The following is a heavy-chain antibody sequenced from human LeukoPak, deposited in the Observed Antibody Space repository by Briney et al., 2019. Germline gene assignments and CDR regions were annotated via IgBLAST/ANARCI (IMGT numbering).Heavy chain of an antibody. CDR2: ISGSGGST. J-gene: IGHJ4*02. CDR1: GFTVSSYG. V-gene: IGHV3-23*01. Sequence: PGGSLRLSCVVSGFTVSSYGMSWVRHAPGKGLEWVSAISGSGGSTYYADSVKGRFTISRDNSKNTLYLQMNSLRAEDTAVYYCAKVRYYYDSSGPVYYFDYWGQGTLVTVSS. CDR3: AKVRYYYDSSGPVYYFDY. D-gene: IGHD3-22*01.